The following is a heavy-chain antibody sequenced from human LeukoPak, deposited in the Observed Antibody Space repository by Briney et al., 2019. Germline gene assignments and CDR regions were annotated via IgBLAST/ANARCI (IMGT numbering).Heavy chain of an antibody. Sequence: PGGSLRLSCAASGFTFSSYGMHWVRQAPGKGLEWVAFIRYDGSNKYYADSVKGRFTISRDNSKNTLYLQMSSLRAEDTAVYYCAKSPDYYDSSGYLDYWGQGTLVTVSS. CDR1: GFTFSSYG. CDR2: IRYDGSNK. D-gene: IGHD3-22*01. V-gene: IGHV3-30*02. CDR3: AKSPDYYDSSGYLDY. J-gene: IGHJ4*02.